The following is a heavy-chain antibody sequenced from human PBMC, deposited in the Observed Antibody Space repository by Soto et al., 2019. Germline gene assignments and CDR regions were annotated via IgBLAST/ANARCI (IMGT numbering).Heavy chain of an antibody. CDR2: IYYSGST. CDR3: ARQNPSSSGNDAFDI. J-gene: IGHJ3*02. D-gene: IGHD1-26*01. CDR1: GGSISSSSYY. Sequence: QLQLQASGPGLVKPSETLSLTCTVSGGSISSSSYYWGWIRQPPGKGLEWIGRIYYSGSTYYNPSHKSRVTISEDTSKNQFSLKLSSVTAADTAVYYCARQNPSSSGNDAFDIWGQGTMVTVSS. V-gene: IGHV4-39*01.